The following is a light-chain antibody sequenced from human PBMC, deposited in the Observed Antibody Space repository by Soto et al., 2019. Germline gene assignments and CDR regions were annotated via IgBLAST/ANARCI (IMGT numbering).Light chain of an antibody. Sequence: QSVPTQPPSVSAAPGQKVTISCSGTTSNVANNFVSWYQQFPGKAPKLLIYDDIRRPSGIPDRFSASKSGTSATLGITGLQTGDEADYYCGSWDSSLTANVFGTGTKVTVL. CDR3: GSWDSSLTANV. CDR1: TSNVANNF. CDR2: DDI. V-gene: IGLV1-51*01. J-gene: IGLJ1*01.